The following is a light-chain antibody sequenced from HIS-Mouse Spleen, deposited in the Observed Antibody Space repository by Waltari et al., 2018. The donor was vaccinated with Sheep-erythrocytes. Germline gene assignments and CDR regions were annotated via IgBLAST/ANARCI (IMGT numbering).Light chain of an antibody. J-gene: IGLJ3*02. CDR3: SSYAGSNNWV. CDR1: SSDVGGYHY. Sequence: QSALTQPPSASGSPGQSVTISCTGPSSDVGGYHYVSRYQQHPGNAPQLMIYEVSKRPSGVPDRFSGSKSGNTASLTVSGLQAEDEADYYCSSYAGSNNWVFGGGTKLTVL. V-gene: IGLV2-8*01. CDR2: EVS.